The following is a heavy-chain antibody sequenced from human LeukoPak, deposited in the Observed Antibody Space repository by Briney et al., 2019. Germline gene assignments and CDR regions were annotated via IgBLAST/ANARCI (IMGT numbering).Heavy chain of an antibody. J-gene: IGHJ4*02. CDR3: ARESELLHDYFDY. D-gene: IGHD1-26*01. V-gene: IGHV3-7*01. CDR2: IKQDGSEK. CDR1: GFTFSSYW. Sequence: GGSLRLSCAASGFTFSSYWMSWVRQAPGKGLEWVANIKQDGSEKYYVDSVKGRFTISRDNAKNSLYLQMNSLRAEDTAVYYCARESELLHDYFDYWGQGTLVTVSS.